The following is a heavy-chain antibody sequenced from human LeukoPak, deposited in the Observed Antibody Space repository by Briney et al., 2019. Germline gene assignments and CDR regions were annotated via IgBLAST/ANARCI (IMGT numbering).Heavy chain of an antibody. V-gene: IGHV3-30-3*01. CDR3: ARDGVEDYYDSSGYPSY. Sequence: AGGSLRLSCAASGFTLSSYAMHGLREAPGKGLEGVAVISYDGSNKYYADSVKGQFTISRDNSKNTLYLQMNSLRAEDTAVYYCARDGVEDYYDSSGYPSYWGQGTLVAVSS. CDR1: GFTLSSYA. J-gene: IGHJ4*02. D-gene: IGHD3-22*01. CDR2: ISYDGSNK.